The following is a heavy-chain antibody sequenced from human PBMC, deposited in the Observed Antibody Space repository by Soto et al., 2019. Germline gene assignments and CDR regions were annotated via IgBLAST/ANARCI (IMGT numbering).Heavy chain of an antibody. CDR1: GGSISSGGYS. Sequence: QLQLQESGSGLVKPSQTLSLTCAVSGGSISSGGYSWSWIRQPPGKGLEWIGDIYHSGSTYYNPSLKSRDSISVDRSKNQFSLKLSSVTAADTAVYYCAAGGGLPRFYWGQGTLVTVSS. CDR2: IYHSGST. D-gene: IGHD5-12*01. CDR3: AAGGGLPRFY. V-gene: IGHV4-30-2*01. J-gene: IGHJ4*02.